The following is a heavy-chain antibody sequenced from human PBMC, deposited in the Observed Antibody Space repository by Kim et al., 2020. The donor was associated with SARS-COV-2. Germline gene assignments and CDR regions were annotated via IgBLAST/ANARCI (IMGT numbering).Heavy chain of an antibody. CDR1: GFTFSSYG. V-gene: IGHV3-33*01. J-gene: IGHJ6*03. CDR3: ARGGAPYYYYYYMDV. Sequence: GGSLRLSCAASGFTFSSYGMHWVRQAPGKGLEWVAVIWYDGSNKYYADSAKGRFTISRDNSKNTLYLQMNSLRAEDTAVYYCARGGAPYYYYYYMDVWGKGTTVTVSS. CDR2: IWYDGSNK.